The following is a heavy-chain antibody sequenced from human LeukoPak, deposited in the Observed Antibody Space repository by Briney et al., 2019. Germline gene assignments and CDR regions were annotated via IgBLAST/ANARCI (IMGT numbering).Heavy chain of an antibody. Sequence: ASVKVSCKASGYTFTGYYIHWVRQAPGQGLEWMGWINPNSGGTNYAQKFQGRVTMTRDTSISTAYMELSRLRSDDTAVYYCARGNSGYDPWFDPWGQGTLVTVSS. D-gene: IGHD5-12*01. J-gene: IGHJ5*02. CDR1: GYTFTGYY. CDR3: ARGNSGYDPWFDP. V-gene: IGHV1-2*02. CDR2: INPNSGGT.